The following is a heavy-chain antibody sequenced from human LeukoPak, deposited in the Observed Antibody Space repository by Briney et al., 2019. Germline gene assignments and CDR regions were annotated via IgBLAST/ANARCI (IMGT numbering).Heavy chain of an antibody. CDR1: GGSVSSGCYY. Sequence: SETLSLTCTVSGGSVSSGCYYWNWIRQPPGKGLEWIGYIYYSGSTNYNPSLKSRVTISVDTSKNQFSLKLSSVTAADTAVYYCARENDAFDIWGQGTMVTVSS. V-gene: IGHV4-61*01. CDR2: IYYSGST. CDR3: ARENDAFDI. J-gene: IGHJ3*02.